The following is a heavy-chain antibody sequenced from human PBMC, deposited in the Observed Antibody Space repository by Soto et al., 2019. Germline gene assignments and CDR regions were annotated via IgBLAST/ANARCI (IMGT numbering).Heavy chain of an antibody. CDR3: ARDLIVEGRYSYGSSDY. CDR2: IIPIFGTA. D-gene: IGHD5-18*01. CDR1: GGTFSSYA. J-gene: IGHJ4*02. Sequence: QVQLVQSGAEVKKPGSSVKVSCKASGGTFSSYAISWVRQAPGQGLEWMGRIIPIFGTANYAQKFQGRVTITADKSTSTAYMELSSLRSEDTAVYYCARDLIVEGRYSYGSSDYWGQGTLVTVSS. V-gene: IGHV1-69*06.